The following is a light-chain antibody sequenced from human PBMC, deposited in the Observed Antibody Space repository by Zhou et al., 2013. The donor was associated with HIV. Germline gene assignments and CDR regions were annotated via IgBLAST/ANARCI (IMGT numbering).Light chain of an antibody. Sequence: EIVMTQSPATLSVSPGERATLSCRASQSVSSNLAWYQQKPGQAPRLLIYDASTRATRIPARFSGSGSGTEFTLTISSLQSEDFAVYYCQQYNNWPYSFGQGTKLEIK. CDR2: DAS. CDR1: QSVSSN. CDR3: QQYNNWPYS. J-gene: IGKJ2*03. V-gene: IGKV3-15*01.